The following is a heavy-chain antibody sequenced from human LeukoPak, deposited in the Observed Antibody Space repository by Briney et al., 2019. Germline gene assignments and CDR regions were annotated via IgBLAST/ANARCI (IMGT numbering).Heavy chain of an antibody. J-gene: IGHJ4*02. V-gene: IGHV3-30*03. CDR1: GFTFSSYG. CDR3: ARADYFGSGSYPRI. CDR2: ISYDGVNK. D-gene: IGHD3-10*01. Sequence: PGGSLRLSCAASGFTFSSYGMHWVRQAPGKGLEWVAVISYDGVNKYYSDSVKGRFTISRDSSKTTLYLQMNSLRAEDTAVYYCARADYFGSGSYPRIWGQGTLVTVSS.